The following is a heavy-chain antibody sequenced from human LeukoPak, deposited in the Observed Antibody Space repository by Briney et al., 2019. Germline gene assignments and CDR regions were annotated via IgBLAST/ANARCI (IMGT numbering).Heavy chain of an antibody. CDR1: GGSFSGYY. CDR3: ARGVVDY. V-gene: IGHV4-34*01. CDR2: INHSGST. Sequence: SETLSLTCAVYGGSFSGYYRSWIRQPLGKGLEWIGEINHSGSTNYNPSLKSRVTISVDTSKNQFSLKLSSVTAADTAVYYCARGVVDYWGQGTLVTVSS. J-gene: IGHJ4*02.